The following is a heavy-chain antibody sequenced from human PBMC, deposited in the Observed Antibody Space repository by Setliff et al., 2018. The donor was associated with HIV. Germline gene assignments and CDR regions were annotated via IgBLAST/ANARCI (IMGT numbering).Heavy chain of an antibody. D-gene: IGHD6-13*01. CDR3: ARVQQQLLQEDDYFDY. CDR1: GFTFSPYA. V-gene: IGHV3-30*02. CDR2: IWADEITK. Sequence: PGGSLRLSCATSGFTFSPYAIHWVRQAPGMGLEWVAMIWADEITKFYADSVKGRFTISRDNSKNTLYLQMNSLRPEDTAVYYCARVQQQLLQEDDYFDYWGQGTLVTVSS. J-gene: IGHJ4*02.